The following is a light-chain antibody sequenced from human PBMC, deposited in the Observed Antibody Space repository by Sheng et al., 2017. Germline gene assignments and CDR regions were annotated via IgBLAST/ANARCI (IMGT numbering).Light chain of an antibody. J-gene: IGKJ4*01. CDR2: GAF. CDR3: QHYGGFALT. CDR1: QSVSSSY. V-gene: IGKV3-20*01. Sequence: EIVLTQSPGTLSLSPGERATLSCRASQSVSSSYLAWYQQKPGQAPRLLIYGAFSRATGIPDTFSGSGSGTDFTLTISRLEPEDFAVYYCQHYGGFALTFGGGTKVQIK.